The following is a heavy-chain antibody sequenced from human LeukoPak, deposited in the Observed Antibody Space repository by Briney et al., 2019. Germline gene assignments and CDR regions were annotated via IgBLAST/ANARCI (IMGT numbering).Heavy chain of an antibody. J-gene: IGHJ4*02. CDR2: IKQDGSEK. CDR3: AREMTTVTRADY. CDR1: GFTFSSYW. Sequence: GGSLRLSCAASGFTFSSYWMSWVRQAPGKGLEGVANIKQDGSEKYYVDSVKGRFTISRDNAKNSLYLQMNSLRAEDAAVYYCAREMTTVTRADYWGQGTLVTVSS. D-gene: IGHD4-17*01. V-gene: IGHV3-7*01.